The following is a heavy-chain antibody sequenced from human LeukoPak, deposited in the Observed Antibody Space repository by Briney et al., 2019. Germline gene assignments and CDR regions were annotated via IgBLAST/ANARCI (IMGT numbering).Heavy chain of an antibody. J-gene: IGHJ3*02. CDR3: ARVMREWSSDAFDI. Sequence: SETLSLTCTVSGGSISRYYWSWIRQPPGKGLEWIGYIYYSGSTNYNPSLKSRVTISVDTSKNQFSLKLSSVTAADTAVYYCARVMREWSSDAFDIWGQGTMVTVSS. V-gene: IGHV4-59*01. D-gene: IGHD3-3*01. CDR2: IYYSGST. CDR1: GGSISRYY.